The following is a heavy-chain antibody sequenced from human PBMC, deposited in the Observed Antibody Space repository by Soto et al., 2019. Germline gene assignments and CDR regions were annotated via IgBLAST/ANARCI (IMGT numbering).Heavy chain of an antibody. D-gene: IGHD1-26*01. Sequence: QVVLLQSGAEVKEPGSSVRVSCKVSGSTFNNFAFSWVRQAPGHGPEWMGGIVVISNTADYSQRFRDRVTITADTSPNTLYMDLRSLTFEDTAVYYCARAIKRWEVHYYFDYWGQGTLVTVSS. CDR2: IVVISNTA. V-gene: IGHV1-69*06. CDR1: GSTFNNFA. CDR3: ARAIKRWEVHYYFDY. J-gene: IGHJ4*02.